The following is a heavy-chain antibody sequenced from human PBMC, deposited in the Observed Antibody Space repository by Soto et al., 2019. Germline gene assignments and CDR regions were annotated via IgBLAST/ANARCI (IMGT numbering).Heavy chain of an antibody. CDR2: IYYSGST. Sequence: SETLSLTCTVSGGSISSSSYYWGWIRQPPGKGLEWIGSIYYSGSTYYNPSLKSRVTISVDTSKNQFSLKLSSVTAADTAVYYCASTMGITMVRVVPVAYDFDYWGQGTLVTGSS. D-gene: IGHD3-10*01. CDR3: ASTMGITMVRVVPVAYDFDY. CDR1: GGSISSSSYY. V-gene: IGHV4-39*07. J-gene: IGHJ4*02.